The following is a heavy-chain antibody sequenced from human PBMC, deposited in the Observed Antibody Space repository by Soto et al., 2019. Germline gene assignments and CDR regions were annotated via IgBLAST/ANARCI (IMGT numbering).Heavy chain of an antibody. D-gene: IGHD1-26*01. J-gene: IGHJ3*02. V-gene: IGHV1-3*01. CDR3: ARQQFYSGSYYAAFDI. Sequence: ASVKVSCKASGYTFTSYAMHWVRQAPGQRLEWMGGINAGNGNTKYSQKFQGRVTITRDTSTSTAYMELSSLRSEDTAVYYCARQQFYSGSYYAAFDIWGQGTMVTVSS. CDR2: INAGNGNT. CDR1: GYTFTSYA.